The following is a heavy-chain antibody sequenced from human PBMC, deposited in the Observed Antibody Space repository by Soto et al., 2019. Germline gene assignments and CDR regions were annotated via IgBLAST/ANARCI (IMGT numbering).Heavy chain of an antibody. V-gene: IGHV2-5*02. CDR1: GFSLNTPGVG. Sequence: QITLKEPGPILVKPTETLTLTCTFSGFSLNTPGVGVGWIRQPPGKALEWLALLYWDDDQRYSPSLESRLTITKDTSTNRPVLTIANMDPVDTATYSCALKGFQTSYHYTEFFYHWGQGTLVTVSS. J-gene: IGHJ4*02. D-gene: IGHD3-16*02. CDR3: ALKGFQTSYHYTEFFYH. CDR2: LYWDDDQ.